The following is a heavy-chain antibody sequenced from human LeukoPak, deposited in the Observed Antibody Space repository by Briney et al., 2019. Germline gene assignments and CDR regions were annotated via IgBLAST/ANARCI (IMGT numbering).Heavy chain of an antibody. CDR3: ARIGWAATPIQDYYYYMDV. CDR2: INPNSGGT. D-gene: IGHD6-25*01. J-gene: IGHJ6*03. Sequence: ASVKVSCKASGYTFTGYYMHWVRQAPGQGLEWMGRINPNSGGTNYAQKFQGRVTMTRDTSISTAYMELSRLRSDDTAVYYGARIGWAATPIQDYYYYMDVWGKGTTVTVSS. V-gene: IGHV1-2*06. CDR1: GYTFTGYY.